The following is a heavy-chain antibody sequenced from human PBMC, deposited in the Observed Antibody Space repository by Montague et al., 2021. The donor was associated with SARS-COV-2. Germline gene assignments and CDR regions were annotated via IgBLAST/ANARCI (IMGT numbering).Heavy chain of an antibody. CDR1: GGSISSYY. CDR2: IYYSGST. D-gene: IGHD3-22*01. V-gene: IGHV4-59*08. CDR3: AGRKYYYDSSGYSNRASGYYX. J-gene: IGHJ3*01. Sequence: SETLSLTCTVSGGSISSYYWSWIRQPPGKGLEWIGHIYYSGSTNYNPSLKSRVTISVDTSKKQFSLKLSSVTAADTAVYYCAGRKYYYDSSGYSNRASGYYXWGQGTLVTVSS.